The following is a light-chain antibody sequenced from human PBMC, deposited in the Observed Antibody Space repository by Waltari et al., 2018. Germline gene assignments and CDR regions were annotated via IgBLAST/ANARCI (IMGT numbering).Light chain of an antibody. CDR1: QSISSY. CDR2: AAS. V-gene: IGKV1-39*01. CDR3: QQSYSTPIT. Sequence: DIQMTQSPSSLSASVGDRVTITCRASQSISSYLNWYPQKPGKAPKLLIYAASSLQSGVPSRFSGSGSGTECTLTISSLQPEDFATYYCQQSYSTPITFGQGTRLEIK. J-gene: IGKJ5*01.